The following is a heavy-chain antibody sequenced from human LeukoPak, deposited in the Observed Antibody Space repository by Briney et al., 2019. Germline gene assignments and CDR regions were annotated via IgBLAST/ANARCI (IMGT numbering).Heavy chain of an antibody. CDR2: INHSGST. D-gene: IGHD1-26*01. CDR1: GGSFSGCY. V-gene: IGHV4-34*01. Sequence: SETLSLTCAVYGGSFSGCYWSWIRQPPGKGLEWIGEINHSGSTNYNPSLKSRVTISVDTSKNQFSLKLSSVTAADTAVYYCATSFPPTYYFDYWGQGTLVTVSS. J-gene: IGHJ4*02. CDR3: ATSFPPTYYFDY.